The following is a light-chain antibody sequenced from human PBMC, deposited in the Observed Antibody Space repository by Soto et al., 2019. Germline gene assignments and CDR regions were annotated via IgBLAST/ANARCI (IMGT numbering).Light chain of an antibody. CDR1: QSRTTQ. J-gene: IGKJ2*01. CDR2: AAS. Sequence: DIKMTQSPPSLSASVGARVTMTCRASQSRTTQVNWYQQKTGKDPKLLIYAASIFQSGVPTRFSGSGSGTGFTLTISSLQPEDFATYFCPHSYSTPTPPSFGKLNQVEIK. V-gene: IGKV1-39*01. CDR3: PHSYSTPTPPS.